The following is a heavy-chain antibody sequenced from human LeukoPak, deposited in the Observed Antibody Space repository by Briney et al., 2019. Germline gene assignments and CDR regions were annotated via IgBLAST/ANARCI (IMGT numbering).Heavy chain of an antibody. V-gene: IGHV3-23*01. D-gene: IGHD3-3*01. J-gene: IGHJ4*02. CDR1: GFTVSTTY. Sequence: GGSLRLSCAASGFTVSTTYLSWVRQAPGKGLEWVSIIGGRDDRTYYADSVKGRFTISRDNSKNILYLQMNSLRAEDTAVYYCAKDPNPFYDFWSGYKWGQGTLVTVSS. CDR3: AKDPNPFYDFWSGYK. CDR2: IGGRDDRT.